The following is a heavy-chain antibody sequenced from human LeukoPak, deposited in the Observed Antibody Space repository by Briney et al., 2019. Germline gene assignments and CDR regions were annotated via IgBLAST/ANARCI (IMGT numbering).Heavy chain of an antibody. Sequence: PSETLSLTCTVSGGSISSSSYYWGWIRQPPGKGLEWIGSIYYSGSTYYNPSLKSRVTISVDTSKNQFSLKLSSVTAADTAVYCCASPPARITIFGVVTPEHYYYYMDVWGKGTTVTVSS. CDR3: ASPPARITIFGVVTPEHYYYYMDV. CDR2: IYYSGST. V-gene: IGHV4-39*01. D-gene: IGHD3-3*01. CDR1: GGSISSSSYY. J-gene: IGHJ6*03.